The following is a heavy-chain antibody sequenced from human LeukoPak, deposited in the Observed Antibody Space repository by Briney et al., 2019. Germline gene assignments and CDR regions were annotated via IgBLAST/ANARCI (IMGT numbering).Heavy chain of an antibody. Sequence: ASVKVSCKVSGYTLTELSMHRVRQAPGKGLEWMGGFDPEDGETIYAQKFQGRVTMTEDTSTDTAYMELSSLRSEDTAVYYCATGGTIAVAGTFDYWGQGTLVTVSS. CDR1: GYTLTELS. CDR3: ATGGTIAVAGTFDY. D-gene: IGHD6-19*01. V-gene: IGHV1-24*01. CDR2: FDPEDGET. J-gene: IGHJ4*02.